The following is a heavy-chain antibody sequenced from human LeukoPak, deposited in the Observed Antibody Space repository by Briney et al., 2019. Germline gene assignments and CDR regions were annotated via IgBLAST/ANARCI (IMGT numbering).Heavy chain of an antibody. Sequence: GGSLRLSCAVSGFTVSRNYMSWVRQAPGKGLEWVAVIYSGGPTYYADSVKGRFTISRDNSKNTLYLQMNSLRVEDTAVYYCAASIAAAATHAFDIWGQGTMVTVSS. D-gene: IGHD6-13*01. CDR3: AASIAAAATHAFDI. V-gene: IGHV3-53*01. CDR2: IYSGGPT. CDR1: GFTVSRNY. J-gene: IGHJ3*02.